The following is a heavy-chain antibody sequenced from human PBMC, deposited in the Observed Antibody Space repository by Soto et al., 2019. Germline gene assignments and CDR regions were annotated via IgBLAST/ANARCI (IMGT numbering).Heavy chain of an antibody. D-gene: IGHD3-9*01. V-gene: IGHV3-49*03. CDR3: TRSEDFDWSSLFDY. CDR2: IRSKAYDGTT. J-gene: IGHJ4*02. Sequence: GGSLRLSCTASGFTFSDYAVTWFRQAPGKGLEWVGFIRSKAYDGTTEYAASLKGRSAISRDDSKSVAYLQMNTLKAEDTAVYFCTRSEDFDWSSLFDYWGQGVLVTVSS. CDR1: GFTFSDYA.